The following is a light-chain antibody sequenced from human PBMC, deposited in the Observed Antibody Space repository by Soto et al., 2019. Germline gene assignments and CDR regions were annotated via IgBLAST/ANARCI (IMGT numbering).Light chain of an antibody. CDR3: HQYGSSRT. Sequence: EIVLTQSPGTLSLSPGERATLSCRASQSVSSSYLAWYQQKPGQAPRLLIYGASRRATGIPDRFSGSGSGTDFTLTISRLDPEDFAVYYCHQYGSSRTFGQGTKVEIK. V-gene: IGKV3-20*01. CDR1: QSVSSSY. J-gene: IGKJ1*01. CDR2: GAS.